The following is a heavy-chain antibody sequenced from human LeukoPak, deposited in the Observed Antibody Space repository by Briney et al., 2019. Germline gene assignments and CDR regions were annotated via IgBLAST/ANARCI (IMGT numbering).Heavy chain of an antibody. J-gene: IGHJ1*01. Sequence: ASVKVSCKASGYTFSSFDINWVRQAPGQGLEWMGWTNPNSGNSGFAQKFQGRVTMTRNTSIATAYMEVTNLRFDDTAVYYCVDPDRWGQGTLVTVSS. CDR3: VDPDR. V-gene: IGHV1-8*01. CDR2: TNPNSGNS. D-gene: IGHD3-22*01. CDR1: GYTFSSFD.